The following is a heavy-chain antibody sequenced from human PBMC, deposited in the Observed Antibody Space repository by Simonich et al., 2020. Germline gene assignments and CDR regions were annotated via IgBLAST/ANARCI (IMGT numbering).Heavy chain of an antibody. CDR1: GGSISSYY. V-gene: IGHV4-59*08. J-gene: IGHJ4*02. CDR2: IYYSGST. D-gene: IGHD5-12*01. CDR3: ARHDRWLQFYFDY. Sequence: QVQLQESGPGLVKPSETLSLTCTVSGGSISSYYWSWIRHPPGKGLEWIGYIYYSGSTNYNPSLKSRVTISVDTSKNQFSRKLSSVTAADTAVYYCARHDRWLQFYFDYWGQGTLVTVSS.